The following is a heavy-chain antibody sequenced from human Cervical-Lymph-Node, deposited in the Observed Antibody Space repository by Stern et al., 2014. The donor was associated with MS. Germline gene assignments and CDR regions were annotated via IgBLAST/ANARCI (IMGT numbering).Heavy chain of an antibody. V-gene: IGHV1-69*01. J-gene: IGHJ2*01. CDR3: AKGRGSYWFFDL. D-gene: IGHD1-26*01. CDR2: IIPIFGAP. CDR1: GGSFNNHA. Sequence: QLVQSGGEVKKHGSSVKVSCMASGGSFNNHAVSWVRQAPGQGLEWMGGIIPIFGAPDYAQKFQGRVTITADESTSTVYMEFSSLRSEDTAMYYCAKGRGSYWFFDLWGRGTLVIVSS.